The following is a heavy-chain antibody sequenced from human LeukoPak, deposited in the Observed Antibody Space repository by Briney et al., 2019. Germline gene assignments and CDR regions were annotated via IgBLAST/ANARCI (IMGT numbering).Heavy chain of an antibody. CDR3: ARKQQLVGGNWFDP. D-gene: IGHD6-13*01. V-gene: IGHV3-74*01. CDR2: INSDGINT. J-gene: IGHJ5*02. Sequence: GGSLRLSCAASGFTFSNYWMHWVRQAPGKGLVWVSRINSDGINTSYADSVKGRFTISRDNAKNTLNLQMNSLRAEDTAVYYCARKQQLVGGNWFDPWGQGTLVTVSS. CDR1: GFTFSNYW.